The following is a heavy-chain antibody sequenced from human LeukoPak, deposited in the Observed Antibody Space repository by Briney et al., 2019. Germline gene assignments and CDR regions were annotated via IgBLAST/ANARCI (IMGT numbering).Heavy chain of an antibody. CDR2: IDPSDSYT. CDR3: ARLPYNWNYEANFDD. D-gene: IGHD1-7*01. Sequence: GESLRISCKGSGYSFTSYWISWVRQMPGKGLEWMGRIDPSDSYTNYSPSFQGHVTISADKSISTAYLQWSSLKASDTAMYYCARLPYNWNYEANFDDWGQGTLVTVSS. J-gene: IGHJ4*02. CDR1: GYSFTSYW. V-gene: IGHV5-10-1*01.